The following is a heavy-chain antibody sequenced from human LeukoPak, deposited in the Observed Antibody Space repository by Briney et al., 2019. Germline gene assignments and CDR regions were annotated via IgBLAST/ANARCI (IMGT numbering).Heavy chain of an antibody. V-gene: IGHV4-59*01. CDR1: GDSFSDYY. J-gene: IGHJ5*02. CDR2: IYFRGTT. D-gene: IGHD1-1*01. CDR3: ARAVRWTSAPVELGWFDR. Sequence: SETLSLACSVSGDSFSDYYWTWLRRPPGGGLEWIGHIYFRGTTKYNPSLKNRVTISVDTSKNQVSLTLTSVTAADTAVYYCARAVRWTSAPVELGWFDRWGQGTLVTVSS.